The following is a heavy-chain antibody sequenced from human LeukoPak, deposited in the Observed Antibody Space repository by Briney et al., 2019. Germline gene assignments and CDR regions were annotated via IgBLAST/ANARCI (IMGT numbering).Heavy chain of an antibody. J-gene: IGHJ6*03. CDR2: IRYDGSNK. V-gene: IGHV3-30*02. CDR1: GFTFSSYG. Sequence: GGSLRLSCAASGFTFSSYGMHWVRQAPGKGLEWVAFIRYDGSNKYYADSVKGRFTISRDNAKNSLYLQMNSLRVEDTALYYCAKGGIHRGYYYYYMDVWGKGTTVIISS. CDR3: AKGGIHRGYYYYYMDV. D-gene: IGHD6-13*01.